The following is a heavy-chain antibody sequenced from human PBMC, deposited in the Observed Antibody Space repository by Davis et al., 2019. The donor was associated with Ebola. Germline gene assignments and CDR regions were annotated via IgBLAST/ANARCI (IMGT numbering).Heavy chain of an antibody. CDR2: ISYDGSNK. J-gene: IGHJ6*02. CDR1: GFTFSSYA. CDR3: ARGSDCSSTSCLPPYYYYYGMDV. D-gene: IGHD2-2*01. V-gene: IGHV3-30-3*01. Sequence: GESLKISCAASGFTFSSYAMHWVRQAPGKGLEWVAVISYDGSNKYYADSVKGRFTISRDNSKNTLYLQMNSLRAEDTAVYYCARGSDCSSTSCLPPYYYYYGMDVWGQGTTVTVSS.